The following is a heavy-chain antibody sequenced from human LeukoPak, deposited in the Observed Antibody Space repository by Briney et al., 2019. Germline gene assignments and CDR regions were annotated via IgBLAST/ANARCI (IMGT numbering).Heavy chain of an antibody. J-gene: IGHJ6*02. CDR2: IYYSGST. D-gene: IGHD3-9*01. CDR1: GGSISSYY. V-gene: IGHV4-59*01. Sequence: SETLSLTCTVSGGSISSYYWSWIRQPPGKGLEWIGYIYYSGSTNYNPSLKSRVTISVDTSKNQFSLKLSSVTAADTAVYYCARDQEYDRVRDLGMDVWGQGTTVTVSS. CDR3: ARDQEYDRVRDLGMDV.